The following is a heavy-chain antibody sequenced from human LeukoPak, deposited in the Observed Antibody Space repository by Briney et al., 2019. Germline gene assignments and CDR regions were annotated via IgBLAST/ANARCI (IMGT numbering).Heavy chain of an antibody. CDR1: GYTFTSYY. D-gene: IGHD1-26*01. J-gene: IGHJ6*02. CDR3: ASPIVGATSYYYYGMDV. CDR2: INPNSGGT. Sequence: ASVKVSCKASGYTFTSYYTHWVRQAPGQGLEWMGWINPNSGGTNYAQKFQGRVTMTRDTSISTAYMELSRLRSDDTAVYYCASPIVGATSYYYYGMDVWGQGTTVTVSS. V-gene: IGHV1-2*02.